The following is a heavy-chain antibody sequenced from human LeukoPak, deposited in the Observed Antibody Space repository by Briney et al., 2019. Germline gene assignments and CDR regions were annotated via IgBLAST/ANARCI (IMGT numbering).Heavy chain of an antibody. D-gene: IGHD3-3*01. CDR2: IKGDGIST. CDR1: GFTFSSYW. V-gene: IGHV3-74*01. J-gene: IGHJ4*02. Sequence: GGSLRLSCAASGFTFSSYWMTWVRHAPGQGLVWVSRIKGDGISTNYADSVKGRFTISRDIAKNTLYLQMNSLRAEDTGVYYCAKDHYWSIDYWGRGTLVTVSS. CDR3: AKDHYWSIDY.